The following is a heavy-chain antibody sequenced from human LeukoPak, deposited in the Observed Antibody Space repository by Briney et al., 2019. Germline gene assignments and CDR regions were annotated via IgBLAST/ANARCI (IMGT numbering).Heavy chain of an antibody. V-gene: IGHV3-48*04. CDR3: ARDWIGGADY. CDR1: GFTFSSYS. Sequence: GGSLRLSCAASGFTFSSYSMNWVRQAPGKGLEWVSYISSSSSTIYYADSVKGRFTISRDNAKNSLYLQMNSLRAEDTAVYYCARDWIGGADYWGQGTLVTVSS. D-gene: IGHD2-2*03. J-gene: IGHJ4*02. CDR2: ISSSSSTI.